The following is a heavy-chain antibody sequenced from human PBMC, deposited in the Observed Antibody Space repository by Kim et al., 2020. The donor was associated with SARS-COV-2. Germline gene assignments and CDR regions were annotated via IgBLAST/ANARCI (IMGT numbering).Heavy chain of an antibody. CDR1: GYTFTSYG. V-gene: IGHV1-18*04. CDR3: ARDHEYQLLFRGQQLALSDY. CDR2: ISAYNGNT. J-gene: IGHJ4*02. D-gene: IGHD2-2*01. Sequence: ASVKVSCKASGYTFTSYGISWVRQAPGQGLEWMGWISAYNGNTNYAQKLQGRVTMTTDTSTSTAYMELRSLRSDDTAVYYCARDHEYQLLFRGQQLALSDYWGQGTLVTVSS.